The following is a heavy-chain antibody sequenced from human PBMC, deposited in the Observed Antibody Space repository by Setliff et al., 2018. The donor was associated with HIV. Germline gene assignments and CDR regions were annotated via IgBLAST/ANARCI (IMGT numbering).Heavy chain of an antibody. CDR2: IYYSGNT. Sequence: SETLSLTCTVSGGSISNYYWSWIRQPPGKGLEWIGWIYYSGNTRYNPSLKSRVTISVDTSKNQFSLKLSSVTAADTAVYYCASTGYSSGWSFDYWGQGALVTVSS. D-gene: IGHD6-19*01. J-gene: IGHJ4*02. CDR3: ASTGYSSGWSFDY. V-gene: IGHV4-59*12. CDR1: GGSISNYY.